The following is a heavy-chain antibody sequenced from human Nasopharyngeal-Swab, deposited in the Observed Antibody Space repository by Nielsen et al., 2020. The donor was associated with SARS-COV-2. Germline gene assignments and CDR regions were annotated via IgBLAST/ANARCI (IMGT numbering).Heavy chain of an antibody. J-gene: IGHJ4*02. CDR3: VRPRYCSAASCHKHPVVGLFDY. CDR2: MNPNSGNT. CDR1: GYTFSSYD. V-gene: IGHV1-8*01. Sequence: ASVKVSCKASGYTFSSYDINWVRQASGQGLEWMGWMNPNSGNTGYAQKFQGRVTMTRDTSITTAYMELTSLRSEDTAVYYCVRPRYCSAASCHKHPVVGLFDYWGQGTLVTVSS. D-gene: IGHD2-8*02.